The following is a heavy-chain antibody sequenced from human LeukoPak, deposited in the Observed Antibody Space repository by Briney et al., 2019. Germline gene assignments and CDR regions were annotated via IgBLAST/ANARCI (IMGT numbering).Heavy chain of an antibody. CDR1: GGSISSGGYY. CDR2: IYHSGST. J-gene: IGHJ6*03. Sequence: SETLSLTCTVSGGSISSGGYYWSWIRQPPGKGLEWIGYIYHSGSTNYNPSLKSRVTMSVDTSKNQFSLKLNSLTAADTAVYYCARSVLDETYYMDVWGKGTSVTVSS. V-gene: IGHV4-61*08. D-gene: IGHD3-16*01. CDR3: ARSVLDETYYMDV.